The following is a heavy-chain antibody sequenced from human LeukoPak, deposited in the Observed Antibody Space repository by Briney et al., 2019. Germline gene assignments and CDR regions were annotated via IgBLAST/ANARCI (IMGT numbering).Heavy chain of an antibody. V-gene: IGHV3-33*08. CDR3: ARDAAITMIVVGSSWFDP. J-gene: IGHJ5*02. CDR1: GFTFSNYA. D-gene: IGHD3-22*01. CDR2: IWYDGSNK. Sequence: GGSLRLSCAASGFTFSNYALHWVRQAPGKGLERVAVIWYDGSNKYYANSVKGRFTISRDNSKNTLYLQMNSLRAEDTAVYYCARDAAITMIVVGSSWFDPWGQGTLVTVSS.